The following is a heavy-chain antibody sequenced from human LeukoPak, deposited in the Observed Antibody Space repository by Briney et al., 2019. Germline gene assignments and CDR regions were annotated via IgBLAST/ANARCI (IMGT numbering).Heavy chain of an antibody. D-gene: IGHD3-3*01. V-gene: IGHV3-43*02. J-gene: IGHJ2*01. CDR2: ISGDGGSA. Sequence: PGGSLRLSCAASGFTFDDYAMHWVRQAPGKGLEWVSLISGDGGSAYYADSVKGRFTISRDNSKNSLYLQMNSLRTEDTALYYCAKDRSGYSIHWYFDLWGRGTLVTVSS. CDR1: GFTFDDYA. CDR3: AKDRSGYSIHWYFDL.